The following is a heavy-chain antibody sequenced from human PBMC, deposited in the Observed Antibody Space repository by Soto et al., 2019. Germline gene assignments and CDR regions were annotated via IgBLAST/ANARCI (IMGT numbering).Heavy chain of an antibody. CDR3: ARVRREYDNSGPVDY. J-gene: IGHJ4*02. CDR1: GGSISSGDFS. V-gene: IGHV4-30-2*01. CDR2: IYYGGST. Sequence: QLQLQESGSGLVKPSQTLSLTCAVSGGSISSGDFSWNWIRQPPGKGLEYIGYIYYGGSTYYNPSLQCRVTMSVDRSRNQFSLKLNSVTAADTAVYYCARVRREYDNSGPVDYWGQGTLVTVSS. D-gene: IGHD3-22*01.